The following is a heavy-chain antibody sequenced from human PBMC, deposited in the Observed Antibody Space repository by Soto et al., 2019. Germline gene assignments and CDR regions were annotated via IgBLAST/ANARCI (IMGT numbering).Heavy chain of an antibody. CDR2: IIPILGIA. V-gene: IGHV1-69*02. J-gene: IGHJ6*02. D-gene: IGHD6-13*01. CDR3: ARALCSSSWYYYYGMDV. Sequence: QVQLVQSGAEVKKPGSSVKVSCKASGGTFSSYTISWVRQAPGQGLEWMGRIIPILGIANYAQKFQGRVTITADKPTSTAYMELCSLRSEDTAGYYCARALCSSSWYYYYGMDVWGQGTTVTVAS. CDR1: GGTFSSYT.